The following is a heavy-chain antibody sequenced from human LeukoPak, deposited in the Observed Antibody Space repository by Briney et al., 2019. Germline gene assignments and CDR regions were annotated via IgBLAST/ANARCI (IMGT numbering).Heavy chain of an antibody. CDR3: AKDRTWYYYDSSGYYYVGLL. CDR2: ISGGGGST. V-gene: IGHV3-23*01. D-gene: IGHD3-22*01. Sequence: GGSLRLSCAASGFTFTSYAMSWVRQAPGKGLEWVSAISGGGGSTYYADSVKGRFTISTDNSKNTLYLQMNSLRAEDTAVYYCAKDRTWYYYDSSGYYYVGLLWGQGTLVTVSS. J-gene: IGHJ4*02. CDR1: GFTFTSYA.